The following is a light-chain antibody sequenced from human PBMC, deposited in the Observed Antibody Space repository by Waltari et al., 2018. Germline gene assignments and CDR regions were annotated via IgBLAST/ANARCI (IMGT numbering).Light chain of an antibody. Sequence: QSALTQPASVSGSPGQSITISCTGTRGDIGDFDFVSWYQQYPGKAPKSIIYEVTKPPSGVSNRFSGSKSGNTASLTISGLQAEDEAHYYCCSYAGDSTWVFGGGTKLTVL. CDR1: RGDIGDFDF. CDR3: CSYAGDSTWV. V-gene: IGLV2-23*02. J-gene: IGLJ3*02. CDR2: EVT.